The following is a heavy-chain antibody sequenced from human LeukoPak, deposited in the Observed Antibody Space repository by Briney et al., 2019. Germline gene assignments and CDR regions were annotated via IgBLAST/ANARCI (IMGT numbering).Heavy chain of an antibody. CDR2: ISSGSTI. D-gene: IGHD2-2*01. CDR3: ARRMPGDAFDV. CDR1: GFTFSDYY. Sequence: GGSLRLSCAACGFTFSDYYMSWIRQAPGKGLEWVSYISSGSTISYAVYVKGRFTISRDNTKNSLYLQINSLRAEDTAMYFCARRMPGDAFDVWGQGTMVTVSS. V-gene: IGHV3-11*01. J-gene: IGHJ3*01.